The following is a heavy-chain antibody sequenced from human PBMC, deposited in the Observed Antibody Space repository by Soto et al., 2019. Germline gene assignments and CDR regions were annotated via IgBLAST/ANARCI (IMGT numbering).Heavy chain of an antibody. Sequence: GGSLRLSCEVSGFTFSMYSMSWVRQSPGKGLEWVAKIPQDGVDGHYADSVKGRFTISRDNGKNSLYLQLNNLRAEDTAVYYCARDHLILPAHDFFYGSDVWGRGATVTV. V-gene: IGHV3-7*03. D-gene: IGHD2-21*02. CDR1: GFTFSMYS. J-gene: IGHJ6*02. CDR3: ARDHLILPAHDFFYGSDV. CDR2: IPQDGVDG.